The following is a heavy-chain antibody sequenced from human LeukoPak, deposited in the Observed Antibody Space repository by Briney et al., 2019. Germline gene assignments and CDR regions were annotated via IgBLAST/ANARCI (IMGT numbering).Heavy chain of an antibody. J-gene: IGHJ5*02. Sequence: NASETLSLTCTVSGGSIISSNHYWGWTRQPPGKGLEWFGSISYSGGTAYNPSLKSRVTISVDTSKNQFSLKLTSVTAADTAVYYCARHYGPWGQGTLVTVSS. CDR3: ARHYGP. D-gene: IGHD4-17*01. CDR1: GGSIISSNHY. CDR2: ISYSGGT. V-gene: IGHV4-39*01.